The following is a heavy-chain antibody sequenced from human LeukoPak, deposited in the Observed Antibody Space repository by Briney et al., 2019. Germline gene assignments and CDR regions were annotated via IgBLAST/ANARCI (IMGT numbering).Heavy chain of an antibody. J-gene: IGHJ3*02. CDR3: ATTPGMATISALEI. CDR2: IHHSGST. CDR1: GYSMSSGYY. D-gene: IGHD5-24*01. V-gene: IGHV4-38-2*02. Sequence: SETLSLTCTVSGYSMSSGYYWGWMRQPPGKGLEWIGTIHHSGSTYYNPSLTSRVTISVDMSKNQFSLKLSSVTAADTAVYYCATTPGMATISALEIWGQGTMVTVSS.